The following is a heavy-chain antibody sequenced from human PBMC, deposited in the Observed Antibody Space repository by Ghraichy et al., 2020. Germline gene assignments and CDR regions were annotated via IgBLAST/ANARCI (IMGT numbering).Heavy chain of an antibody. CDR1: GFTFSNYA. D-gene: IGHD5-24*01. Sequence: GGSLRLSCAASGFTFSNYAMSWVRQAPGKGLEWVSGISGSGGSTNYADSVKGRFTISRDNSKNTLYLQMNSLRVEDTAVYYCAKLYTKDGYNVDFWGQGTLVTVSS. J-gene: IGHJ4*02. CDR2: ISGSGGST. V-gene: IGHV3-23*01. CDR3: AKLYTKDGYNVDF.